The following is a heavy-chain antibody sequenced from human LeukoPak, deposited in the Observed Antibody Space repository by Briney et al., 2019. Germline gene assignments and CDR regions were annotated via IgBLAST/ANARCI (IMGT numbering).Heavy chain of an antibody. CDR3: ADRGIQLWFDY. V-gene: IGHV3-23*01. Sequence: SGGSLRLSCAASGFTFSNYGMSWVRQAPGKGLEWVSGISGSGGSTHYADSVKGRFTISRDNSKNTLYLQMNSLRAEDTAVYYCADRGIQLWFDYWGQGTLVTVSS. D-gene: IGHD5-18*01. J-gene: IGHJ4*02. CDR2: ISGSGGST. CDR1: GFTFSNYG.